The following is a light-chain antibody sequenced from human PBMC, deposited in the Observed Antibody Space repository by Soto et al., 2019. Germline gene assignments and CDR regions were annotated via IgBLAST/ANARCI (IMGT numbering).Light chain of an antibody. CDR2: EVR. CDR3: SSYTSSSTLV. V-gene: IGLV2-14*01. J-gene: IGLJ1*01. Sequence: QSVLTQSASVSGSPGQSITISCTGTSSDVGGYKYASWYQQHPGKAPKLMIFEVRNRPSGVSNRFSGSKSGNTASLTISGLQAEDEADYYCSSYTSSSTLVFGTGTKVTVL. CDR1: SSDVGGYKY.